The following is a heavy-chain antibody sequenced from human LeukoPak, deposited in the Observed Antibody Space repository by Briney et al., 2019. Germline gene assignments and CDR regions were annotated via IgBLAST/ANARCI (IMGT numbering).Heavy chain of an antibody. CDR2: IRSKAYGGTT. J-gene: IGHJ4*02. CDR3: TRDSRTMVNGY. CDR1: GFTFGDYA. V-gene: IGHV3-49*03. D-gene: IGHD5-18*01. Sequence: GGSLRLSCTASGFTFGDYAMSWFRQAPGKGLEWVGFIRSKAYGGTTEYAASVKGRFTISRDDSKSIAYLQMNSMKPEDTAVYYCTRDSRTMVNGYGGQGTLVTVSS.